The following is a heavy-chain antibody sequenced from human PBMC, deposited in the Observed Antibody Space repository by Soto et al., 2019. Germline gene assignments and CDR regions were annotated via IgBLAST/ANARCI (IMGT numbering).Heavy chain of an antibody. V-gene: IGHV4-4*07. Sequence: SETLSLTCSVSGGSINSYWWSWIRQPAGKGLEWIGRVYSSGTTDYNPSLNSRATMSVETSKNQFSLKLSSVTAADTAVYYCARATSFSGHHGYWGQGTLVTVSS. D-gene: IGHD2-8*02. CDR2: VYSSGTT. CDR3: ARATSFSGHHGY. CDR1: GGSINSYW. J-gene: IGHJ4*02.